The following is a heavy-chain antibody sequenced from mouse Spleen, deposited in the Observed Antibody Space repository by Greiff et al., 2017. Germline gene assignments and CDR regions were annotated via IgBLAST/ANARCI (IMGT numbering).Heavy chain of an antibody. D-gene: IGHD2-14*01. J-gene: IGHJ1*01. V-gene: IGHV1S56*01. Sequence: QVQLQQSGPELVKPGASVKMSCKASGYTFTSYYIHWVKQRPGQGLEWIGWIYPGDGSTKYNEKFKGKTTLTADKSSSTAYMLLSSLTSEDSAIYFCARDYRYDDWYFDVWGAGTTVTVSS. CDR2: IYPGDGST. CDR3: ARDYRYDDWYFDV. CDR1: GYTFTSYY.